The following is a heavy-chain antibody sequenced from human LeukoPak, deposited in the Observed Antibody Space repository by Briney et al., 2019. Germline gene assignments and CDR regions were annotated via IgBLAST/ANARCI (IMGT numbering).Heavy chain of an antibody. J-gene: IGHJ4*02. CDR3: ATGHSYGYDY. CDR1: GLTFSDFW. Sequence: PGGSLRLYCAASGLTFSDFWMHWVRQPPGKGLVWVALVKGDGRTTIYADSVKGRFTISRDNAKNTLYLQMNSLRADDSGVYYCATGHSYGYDYWGQGVLVTVSS. CDR2: VKGDGRTT. D-gene: IGHD5-18*01. V-gene: IGHV3-74*01.